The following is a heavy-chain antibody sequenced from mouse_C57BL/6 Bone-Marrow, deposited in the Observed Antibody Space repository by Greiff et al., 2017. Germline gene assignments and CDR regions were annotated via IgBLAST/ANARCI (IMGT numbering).Heavy chain of an antibody. D-gene: IGHD2-3*01. V-gene: IGHV6-3*01. Sequence: EVKLQESGGGLVQPGGSLQLSCVASGFTFSNYWMNWVRQSPEKGLEWVAQIRLKSDNYAKHYAESLLGRFNISRDDAKRSVYLQMNNLRAEETGIYYCPVYDGYEDYWGQGTSVTVSS. CDR1: GFTFSNYW. J-gene: IGHJ4*01. CDR3: PVYDGYEDY. CDR2: IRLKSDNYAK.